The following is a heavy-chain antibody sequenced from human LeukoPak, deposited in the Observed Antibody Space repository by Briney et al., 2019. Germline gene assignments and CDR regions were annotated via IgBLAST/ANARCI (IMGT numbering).Heavy chain of an antibody. CDR1: GCTFSSYW. CDR2: IKQDGSEK. J-gene: IGHJ4*02. V-gene: IGHV3-7*01. Sequence: GGALRLSCAAAGCTFSSYWMSWGRQAAGGGREWVANIKQDGSEKYYVDSVKGRFTISRDNAKNSLYLQMNSLRAEDTAVYYCAREWRRAGFFDYWGQGTLVTVSS. CDR3: AREWRRAGFFDY. D-gene: IGHD5-24*01.